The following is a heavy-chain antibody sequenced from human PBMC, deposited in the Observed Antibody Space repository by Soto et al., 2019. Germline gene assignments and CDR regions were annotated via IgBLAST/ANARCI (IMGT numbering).Heavy chain of an antibody. V-gene: IGHV1-2*02. CDR2: INPNTGGP. CDR3: ARVRGSGGSCARCSWFDP. D-gene: IGHD2-15*01. Sequence: ASVKVSCKTSGYTFTTYYIHWVRQAPGQGLEWMGWINPNTGGPDYAQIFQGRVTMTRDTSISTAYMDLSGLRSDDTAVYYCARVRGSGGSCARCSWFDPWGQGTLVTVSS. J-gene: IGHJ5*02. CDR1: GYTFTTYY.